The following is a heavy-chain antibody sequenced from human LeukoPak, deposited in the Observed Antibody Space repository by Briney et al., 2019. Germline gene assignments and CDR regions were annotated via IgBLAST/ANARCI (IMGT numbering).Heavy chain of an antibody. CDR3: ARGRFIMYYYDSSGSRLPFDI. V-gene: IGHV4-34*01. Sequence: PSETLSLTCAVYGGSFSGYYWSWIRQPPGKGLEWIGEINHSGSTNYNPSLKSRVTISVDTSKNQFSLKLSSVTAADTAVYYCARGRFIMYYYDSSGSRLPFDIRGQGTMVTVSS. J-gene: IGHJ3*02. CDR2: INHSGST. D-gene: IGHD3-22*01. CDR1: GGSFSGYY.